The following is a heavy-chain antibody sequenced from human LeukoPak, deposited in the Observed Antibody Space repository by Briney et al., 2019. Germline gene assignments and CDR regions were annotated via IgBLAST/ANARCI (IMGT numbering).Heavy chain of an antibody. Sequence: GGSLRLSCAASGFTFSTYAMSWVRQAPGKGLEWVSAFSGSGGNTCYADSVKGRFTISRDNSKNTLYLQMNSLRAEDTAVYYCAKDRSGGSYYTDWGQGTLVTVSS. CDR2: FSGSGGNT. CDR3: AKDRSGGSYYTD. D-gene: IGHD1-26*01. CDR1: GFTFSTYA. V-gene: IGHV3-23*01. J-gene: IGHJ4*02.